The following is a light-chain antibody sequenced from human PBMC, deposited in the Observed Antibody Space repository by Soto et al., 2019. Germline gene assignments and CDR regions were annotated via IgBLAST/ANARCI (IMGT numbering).Light chain of an antibody. CDR2: AAS. J-gene: IGKJ3*01. V-gene: IGKV3-15*01. Sequence: EVVMTQSPASLSSSPGERVTLSCRASQNIRSSLAWYQKRPGQAPRLLIYAASTRATGIPPRFSGGGSGTELTVTISSLQPEDFAVYYCQQYGSWPPYTFGRGTKVDIK. CDR3: QQYGSWPPYT. CDR1: QNIRSS.